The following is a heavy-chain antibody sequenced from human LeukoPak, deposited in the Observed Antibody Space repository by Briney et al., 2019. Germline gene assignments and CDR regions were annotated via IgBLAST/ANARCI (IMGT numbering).Heavy chain of an antibody. CDR1: GFTFTSYS. D-gene: IGHD3-9*01. Sequence: PGGSLRLSCAASGFTFTSYSMSWVRQAPGKGLEWVSGTSDRGDYTYYADSVKGRFTISRDNAKNSLYLQMNNLRVEDTAMYYCAGGTGFIIKDWGQGTTVTVSS. CDR2: TSDRGDYT. J-gene: IGHJ6*02. CDR3: AGGTGFIIKD. V-gene: IGHV3-23*01.